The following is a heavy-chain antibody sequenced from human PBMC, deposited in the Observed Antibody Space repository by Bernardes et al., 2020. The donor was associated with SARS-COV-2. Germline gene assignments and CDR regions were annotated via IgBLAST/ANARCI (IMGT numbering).Heavy chain of an antibody. Sequence: GGSLRLSCVVSGFLFSDHWMNWVRQAPGTGLVWVSHIHTDGTRTYYADSVKGRFTISRDNAKNTLYLQMNRLRDEDTAVYYCVRGENRTMGAPRHWGQGTLVNGSS. J-gene: IGHJ1*01. V-gene: IGHV3-74*01. CDR1: GFLFSDHW. CDR2: IHTDGTRT. CDR3: VRGENRTMGAPRH. D-gene: IGHD1-26*01.